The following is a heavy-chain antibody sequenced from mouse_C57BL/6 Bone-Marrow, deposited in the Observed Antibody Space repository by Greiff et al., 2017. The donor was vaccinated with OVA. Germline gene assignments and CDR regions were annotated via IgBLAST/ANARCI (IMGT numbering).Heavy chain of an antibody. J-gene: IGHJ2*01. CDR2: IDPENGDT. CDR3: TSYGNFDD. D-gene: IGHD2-1*01. V-gene: IGHV14-4*01. Sequence: VQLKQSGAELVRPGASVKLSCTASGFNIKDDYMHWVKQRPEQGLEWIGWIDPENGDTEYASKFTGKATITADNSSSTAYLQLSSLTSEDTADYYCTSYGNFDDWGQGTTLTVSS. CDR1: GFNIKDDY.